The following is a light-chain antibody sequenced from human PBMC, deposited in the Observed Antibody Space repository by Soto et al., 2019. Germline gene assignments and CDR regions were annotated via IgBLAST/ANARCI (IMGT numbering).Light chain of an antibody. Sequence: EILLTQSPGTLSLSPVARSTLSWRASQSVSSHLAWYQQRPGQAPRLLIYGASSRATGIPDRFSGSGSGTDFTLTISRLEPEDFALYYCQQYGNSPPLTFGGGTKVDIK. CDR1: QSVSSH. CDR3: QQYGNSPPLT. CDR2: GAS. V-gene: IGKV3-20*01. J-gene: IGKJ4*01.